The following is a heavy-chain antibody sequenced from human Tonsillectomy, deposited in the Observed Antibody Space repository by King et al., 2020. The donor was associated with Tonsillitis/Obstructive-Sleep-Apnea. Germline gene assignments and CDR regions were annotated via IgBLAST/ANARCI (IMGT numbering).Heavy chain of an antibody. Sequence: QLVQSGGGLVKPGGSLRLSCAASGFTFSDYYMSWIRQAPGKGLEWVSYISGNSGYSKYADSMRGRFTISRDNAKNSLYLQMNSLRAEDTAVYYCARAETFYGGSPDYWGQGTLVTVSS. CDR1: GFTFSDYY. CDR3: ARAETFYGGSPDY. V-gene: IGHV3-11*06. D-gene: IGHD4-23*01. J-gene: IGHJ4*02. CDR2: ISGNSGYS.